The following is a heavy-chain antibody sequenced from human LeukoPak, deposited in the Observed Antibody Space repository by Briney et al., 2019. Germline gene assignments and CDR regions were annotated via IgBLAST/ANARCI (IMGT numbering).Heavy chain of an antibody. V-gene: IGHV1-2*02. J-gene: IGHJ4*02. CDR2: INPNSGDT. D-gene: IGHD5-12*01. Sequence: ASVKVSCKAFGYTFTGPYIHWVRQAPGQGLEWMGWINPNSGDTNYAQNFQGRVTVTRDTSFSTAYMEVSRLRSDDTAVYYCARMLNGAYDVWGQGTLVTVSS. CDR1: GYTFTGPY. CDR3: ARMLNGAYDV.